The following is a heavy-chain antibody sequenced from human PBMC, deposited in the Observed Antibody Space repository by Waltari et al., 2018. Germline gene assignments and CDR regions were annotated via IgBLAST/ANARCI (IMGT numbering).Heavy chain of an antibody. D-gene: IGHD2-2*02. V-gene: IGHV3-30-3*01. CDR1: GFTFSSYP. Sequence: QVQLVEFGGGVVQPGRSLRLSCAASGFTFSSYPMHWVRQAPGKGLEWVAVISNDGSNRYHADSVKGRFTISRDNSKNTLYLQMNSLRAEDTAVYYCARKPWRGKYQLLYYHSYMDVWGKGTTVTISS. CDR2: ISNDGSNR. J-gene: IGHJ6*03. CDR3: ARKPWRGKYQLLYYHSYMDV.